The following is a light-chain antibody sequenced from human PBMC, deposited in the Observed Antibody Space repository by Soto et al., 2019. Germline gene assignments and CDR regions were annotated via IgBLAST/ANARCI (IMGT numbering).Light chain of an antibody. Sequence: DIQMTQSPSTLSASVGDRDTITCRASQSISTWLAWYQQKPGKAPNFLIYDASSLESGVPSRFSGGGSGTEFTLTISSLQPEDFATYYCQQYNSYPYTFGQGTKLEVK. CDR2: DAS. J-gene: IGKJ2*01. V-gene: IGKV1-5*01. CDR3: QQYNSYPYT. CDR1: QSISTW.